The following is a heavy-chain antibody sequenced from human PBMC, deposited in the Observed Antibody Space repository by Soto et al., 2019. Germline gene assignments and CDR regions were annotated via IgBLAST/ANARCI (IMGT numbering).Heavy chain of an antibody. J-gene: IGHJ5*02. V-gene: IGHV4-30-2*01. CDR1: GGSISSGGYS. CDR2: IYHSGST. D-gene: IGHD3-16*01. Sequence: ASETLSLTCAVSGGSISSGGYSWSWIRRPPGKGLEWSGYIYHSGSTYYNPSLKSRVTISVDRSKNQFSLKLSSVTAADTAVYYCATTAGGNWFDPWGQGTLVTVSS. CDR3: ATTAGGNWFDP.